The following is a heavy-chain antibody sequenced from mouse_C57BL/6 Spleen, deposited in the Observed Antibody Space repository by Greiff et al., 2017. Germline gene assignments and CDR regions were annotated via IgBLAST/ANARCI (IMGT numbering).Heavy chain of an antibody. V-gene: IGHV1-39*01. CDR3: ERSDDYGSSYVWYFDV. CDR1: GYSFTDYN. D-gene: IGHD1-1*01. J-gene: IGHJ1*03. CDR2: INPNYGTT. Sequence: VQLQQSGPELVKPGASVKISCKASGYSFTDYNMNWVKQSNGKSLEWIGVINPNYGTTSYNQKFKGKATLTVDQSSSTVYMQLNSLTSEDAAVYYCERSDDYGSSYVWYFDVWGTGTTVTVSS.